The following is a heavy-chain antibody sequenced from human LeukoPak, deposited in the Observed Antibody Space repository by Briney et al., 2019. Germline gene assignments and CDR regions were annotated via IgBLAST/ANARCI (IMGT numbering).Heavy chain of an antibody. J-gene: IGHJ4*02. CDR2: SNPNNGGT. CDR3: AVGGVDYYFDY. CDR1: GYTFTGYY. Sequence: ASVTVSCKPSGYTFTGYYIHWVRQAPGQGLEWMGWSNPNNGGTNYAQRFQGRVTMTRDTSLRTVYMELTRLRSDDTAVYYCAVGGVDYYFDYWGQGTRVTVSS. D-gene: IGHD3-10*01. V-gene: IGHV1-2*02.